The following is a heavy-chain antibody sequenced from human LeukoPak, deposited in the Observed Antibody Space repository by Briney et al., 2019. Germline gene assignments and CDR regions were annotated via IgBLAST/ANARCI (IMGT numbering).Heavy chain of an antibody. CDR3: AKDRVTIFGVGIFDY. V-gene: IGHV3-23*01. D-gene: IGHD3-3*01. CDR2: ISGGGGST. J-gene: IGHJ4*02. Sequence: GGSLRLSCVASGFTFSNYAMSWGRQSPGKGLEWVSAISGGGGSTYYADSVKGRFTISRDNSKNTLYLQMNSLRAEDTAVYYCAKDRVTIFGVGIFDYWGQGTLVTVSS. CDR1: GFTFSNYA.